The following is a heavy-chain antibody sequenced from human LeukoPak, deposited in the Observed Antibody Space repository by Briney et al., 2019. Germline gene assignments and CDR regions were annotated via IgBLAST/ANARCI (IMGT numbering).Heavy chain of an antibody. CDR1: GYIFSNYW. V-gene: IGHV5-51*01. CDR3: ARYGSGTTTGIDY. Sequence: GESLKISCKGSGYIFSNYWIGWVRQMPGKGLEWIGVIFPGNSDTRYSPSFYGQVTMSAGKSISTAYLQWSSLTASDTAMYFCARYGSGTTTGIDYWGRGTLVTVSS. CDR2: IFPGNSDT. J-gene: IGHJ4*02. D-gene: IGHD3-10*01.